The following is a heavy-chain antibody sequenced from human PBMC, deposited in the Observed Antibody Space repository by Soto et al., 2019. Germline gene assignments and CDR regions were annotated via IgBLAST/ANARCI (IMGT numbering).Heavy chain of an antibody. D-gene: IGHD5-18*01. V-gene: IGHV3-9*01. CDR3: ARDPSVTAIGRADH. CDR2: INWNSAVI. CDR1: GFTFDDYA. Sequence: EVQLVESGGGLVQPGRSLRLSCVVSGFTFDDYAMHWVRQAPGGGLEWVSGINWNSAVIGYADSVKGRFTISRDNAKNALYLQMTSLRSEDTALYCCARDPSVTAIGRADHWGQGTLVTVSS. J-gene: IGHJ4*02.